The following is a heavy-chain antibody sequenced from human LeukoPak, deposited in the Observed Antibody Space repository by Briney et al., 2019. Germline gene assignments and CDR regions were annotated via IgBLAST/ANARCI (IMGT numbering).Heavy chain of an antibody. J-gene: IGHJ4*02. V-gene: IGHV4-4*02. CDR3: AREGGFYRPLDY. Sequence: SEALSLTCGVSGGSVINTNWWTWVRQPPGKGLEWIGEVHLDGRTNYNPSLESRLTMSVDVSENQVSLKLTSVTAADTAVYYCAREGGFYRPLDYSGQGALVTVSS. CDR2: VHLDGRT. D-gene: IGHD3-3*01. CDR1: GGSVINTNW.